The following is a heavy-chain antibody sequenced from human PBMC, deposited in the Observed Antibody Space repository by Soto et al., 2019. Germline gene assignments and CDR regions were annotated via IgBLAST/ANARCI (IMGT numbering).Heavy chain of an antibody. D-gene: IGHD6-6*01. CDR3: ARDRTRTYIAARSFDY. CDR1: GFTFSSYS. J-gene: IGHJ4*02. Sequence: PRLSCAASGFTFSSYSMNWVRQAPGKGLEWVSSISSSSSYIYYADSVKGRFTISRDNAKNSLYLQMNSLRAEDTAVYYCARDRTRTYIAARSFDYWGQGXLVTVYS. V-gene: IGHV3-21*01. CDR2: ISSSSSYI.